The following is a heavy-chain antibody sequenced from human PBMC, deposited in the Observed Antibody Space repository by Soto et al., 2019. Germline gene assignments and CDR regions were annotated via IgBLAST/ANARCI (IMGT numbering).Heavy chain of an antibody. Sequence: PGESLKISCKGSGYSFTSYWIGWVRQMPGKGLEWVGIIYPGHSDTRYSPSFQGQVTISADKSINTAYLQWSSLKASDTAIYFCAKSPHGYAMDVWGQGTTVTVSS. V-gene: IGHV5-51*01. CDR3: AKSPHGYAMDV. CDR1: GYSFTSYW. J-gene: IGHJ6*02. CDR2: IYPGHSDT. D-gene: IGHD2-8*01.